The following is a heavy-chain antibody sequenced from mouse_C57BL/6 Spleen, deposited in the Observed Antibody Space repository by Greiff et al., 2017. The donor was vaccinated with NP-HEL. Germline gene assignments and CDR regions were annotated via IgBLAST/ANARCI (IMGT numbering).Heavy chain of an antibody. V-gene: IGHV1-22*01. J-gene: IGHJ1*03. CDR3: ARSGLRGWYFDV. CDR1: GYTLSDYN. CDR2: INPNNGGT. Sequence: VQLQQSGPELVKPGASVKMSCKASGYTLSDYNMHGVEQRQGKSREGRGYINPNNGGTSYNQKFKGKATLTVNKSSSTAYMELRSLTSEDSAVYYCARSGLRGWYFDVWGTGTTVTVSS. D-gene: IGHD1-3*01.